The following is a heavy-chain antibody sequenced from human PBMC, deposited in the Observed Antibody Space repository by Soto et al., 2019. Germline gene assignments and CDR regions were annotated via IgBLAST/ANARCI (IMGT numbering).Heavy chain of an antibody. J-gene: IGHJ6*02. CDR3: AREFPTIFGVVTPKDYGMDV. D-gene: IGHD3-3*01. CDR2: IIPIFGTA. Sequence: SVKVSCKASGGTFSSYAISWVRQAPGQGLEWMGGIIPIFGTANYAQKFQGRVTITADESASTAYMELSSLRSEDTAVYYCAREFPTIFGVVTPKDYGMDVWGQGTTVTVSS. CDR1: GGTFSSYA. V-gene: IGHV1-69*13.